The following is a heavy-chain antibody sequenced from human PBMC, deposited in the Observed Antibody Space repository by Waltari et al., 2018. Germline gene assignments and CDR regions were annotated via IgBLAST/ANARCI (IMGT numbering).Heavy chain of an antibody. D-gene: IGHD1-26*01. CDR3: ARETEWGPDY. CDR1: GFTFNTYK. J-gene: IGHJ4*02. CDR2: VNGDGRGA. V-gene: IGHV3-74*01. Sequence: EVHLVESGGGLVQPGGSLRLSCVASGFTFNTYKMHWVRQAPGKGVVWVSRVNGDGRGAGYADSVQGRFTVSRDNARNRLYLQMNSLRAEDTAVYYCARETEWGPDYWGQGTLVTVSS.